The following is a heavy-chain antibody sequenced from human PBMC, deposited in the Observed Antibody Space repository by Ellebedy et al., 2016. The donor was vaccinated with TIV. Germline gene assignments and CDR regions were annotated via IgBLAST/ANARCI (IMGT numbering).Heavy chain of an antibody. CDR2: IKQDGSEK. D-gene: IGHD2-8*01. CDR3: ARDQWPGRAYYFDY. Sequence: GGSLRLSCAASGFTFSNYWMNWVRQAPGKGLEWVANIKQDGSEKYYVDSVEGRFAISRDNAKNSMYLQMNSLRDEDTAVYYCARDQWPGRAYYFDYWGQGTLLTVSS. CDR1: GFTFSNYW. V-gene: IGHV3-7*01. J-gene: IGHJ4*02.